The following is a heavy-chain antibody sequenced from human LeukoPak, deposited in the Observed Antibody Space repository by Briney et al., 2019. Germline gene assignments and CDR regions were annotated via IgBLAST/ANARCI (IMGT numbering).Heavy chain of an antibody. D-gene: IGHD1-26*01. V-gene: IGHV3-30*01. J-gene: IGHJ6*03. CDR1: GFTFSSYA. CDR2: ISFDGNNK. Sequence: PGGSLRLSCAASGFTFSSYAMHWVRQAPGKGLQWVAVISFDGNNKKYAGSVNGRFTISRDDSKNTVYLQMNSLGIEDTAVYYCVRESERQSAADYFYYMGVWGRGTTVTVSS. CDR3: VRESERQSAADYFYYMGV.